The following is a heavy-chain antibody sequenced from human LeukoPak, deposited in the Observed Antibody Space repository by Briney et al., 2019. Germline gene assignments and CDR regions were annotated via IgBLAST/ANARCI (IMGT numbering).Heavy chain of an antibody. CDR2: INPNSGGT. Sequence: GASVKVSCKASGYTFTGYYMHWVRQAPGQGLEWMGWINPNSGGTNYAQKFQGWVTMTRDTSISTAYMELGRLRSDDTAVYYCARAPGYSSSWYDYWGQGTLVTVSS. D-gene: IGHD6-13*01. J-gene: IGHJ4*02. CDR3: ARAPGYSSSWYDY. V-gene: IGHV1-2*04. CDR1: GYTFTGYY.